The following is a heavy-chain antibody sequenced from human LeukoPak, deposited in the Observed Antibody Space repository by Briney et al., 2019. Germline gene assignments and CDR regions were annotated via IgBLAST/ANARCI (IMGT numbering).Heavy chain of an antibody. J-gene: IGHJ4*02. Sequence: GGSLRLSCAASGFTFSSYAMHWVRPAPGKGLEWVAVISYDGSNKYYADSVKGRFTISRDNSKNTLYLQMNSLRAEDTAVYYCARPVVATITENDYWGQGTLVTVSS. D-gene: IGHD5-12*01. CDR3: ARPVVATITENDY. V-gene: IGHV3-30-3*01. CDR2: ISYDGSNK. CDR1: GFTFSSYA.